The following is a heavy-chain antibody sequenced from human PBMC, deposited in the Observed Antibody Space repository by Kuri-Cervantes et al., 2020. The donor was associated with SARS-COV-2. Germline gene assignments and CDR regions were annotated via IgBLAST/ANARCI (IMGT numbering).Heavy chain of an antibody. V-gene: IGHV4-59*08. Sequence: SETLSLTCTVSGGSISSYYWSWIRQPPGKGLEWIGYIYYSGSTNYNPSLKSRVTVSVDTSKNQFSLKLSSVTAAGTAVYYCARHPYDYAADNWFDPWGQGTLVTVSS. J-gene: IGHJ5*02. CDR1: GGSISSYY. CDR3: ARHPYDYAADNWFDP. D-gene: IGHD3-16*01. CDR2: IYYSGST.